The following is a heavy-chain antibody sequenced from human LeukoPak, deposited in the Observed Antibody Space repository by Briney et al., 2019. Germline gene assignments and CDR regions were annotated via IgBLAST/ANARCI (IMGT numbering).Heavy chain of an antibody. D-gene: IGHD6-19*01. CDR2: ISSSGSTI. CDR1: GFTFSSYE. J-gene: IGHJ4*02. CDR3: ARDAVTGYSSGWYKPFPFDY. Sequence: GGSLRLSCAASGFTFSSYEMNWVRQAPGKGLEWVSYISSSGSTIYYADSVKGRFTISRDNAKNSLYLQMNSLRAEDTAVYYCARDAVTGYSSGWYKPFPFDYWGQGSLVTVSS. V-gene: IGHV3-48*03.